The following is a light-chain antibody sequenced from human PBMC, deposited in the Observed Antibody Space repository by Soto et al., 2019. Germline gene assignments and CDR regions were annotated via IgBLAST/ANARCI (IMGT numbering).Light chain of an antibody. V-gene: IGKV2-28*01. J-gene: IGKJ3*01. CDR1: QSLLHSNGYNY. CDR2: LGS. Sequence: IVMTQSPLSLPVTPGEPASISCRSSQSLLHSNGYNYLDWYVQRPGQSPQLLIYLGSYRASGVPDRISGSGSGTDFTLKISRVEAEDVGVYYCVQVLQTLFTFGPGTKVDIK. CDR3: VQVLQTLFT.